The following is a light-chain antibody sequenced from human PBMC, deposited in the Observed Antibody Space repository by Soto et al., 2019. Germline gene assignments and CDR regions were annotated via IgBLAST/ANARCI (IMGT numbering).Light chain of an antibody. V-gene: IGLV2-14*01. J-gene: IGLJ1*01. CDR3: SSYTSSSTYV. CDR1: SSDVGSYNY. CDR2: EVR. Sequence: QSALTQPASVSGSPGQSITISCTGTSSDVGSYNYVSWYQQHPGKAPKLMIYEVRNRPSGVSNRFSGSKSCNTASLTISGLQAEDEADYYCSSYTSSSTYVFGTGTQLTVL.